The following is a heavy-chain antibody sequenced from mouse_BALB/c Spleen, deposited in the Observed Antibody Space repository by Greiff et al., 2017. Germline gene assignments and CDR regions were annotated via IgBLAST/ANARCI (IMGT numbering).Heavy chain of an antibody. CDR3: ARGGDYYGYALDY. CDR2: ISSGSSTI. Sequence: EVKLMESGGGLVQPGGSRKLSCAASGFTFSSFGMHWVRQAPEKGLEWVAYISSGSSTIYYADRVKGRFTITRDKPKNTLFLQMTSLRSEDTAMYYCARGGDYYGYALDYWGQGTSVTVSA. J-gene: IGHJ4*01. V-gene: IGHV5-17*02. CDR1: GFTFSSFG. D-gene: IGHD1-1*01.